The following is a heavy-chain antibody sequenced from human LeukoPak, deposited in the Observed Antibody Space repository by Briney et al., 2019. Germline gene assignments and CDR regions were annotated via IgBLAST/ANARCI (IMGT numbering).Heavy chain of an antibody. CDR2: ISSSGSTI. J-gene: IGHJ6*04. CDR1: GFTFSIYS. V-gene: IGHV3-48*04. D-gene: IGHD3-10*02. CDR3: AELGITMIGGV. Sequence: GGSLRLSWAASGFTFSIYSMNWVRKAPGKGLEWVSYISSSGSTIYYADSVKGRFTISRDNAKNSLYLQMNSLRAEDTAVYYCAELGITMIGGVWGKGTTVTISS.